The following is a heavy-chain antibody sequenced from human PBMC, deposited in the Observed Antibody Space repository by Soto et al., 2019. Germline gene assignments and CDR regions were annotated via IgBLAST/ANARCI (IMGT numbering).Heavy chain of an antibody. D-gene: IGHD6-19*01. CDR1: GGSFDTYY. J-gene: IGHJ3*02. V-gene: IGHV4-34*01. CDR3: ARGGSSDWQVALDM. CDR2: SNHRGSN. Sequence: QMQVQQWGAGLLKPSETLSLTCVVSGGSFDTYYWNWIRQSPGKGLEWIGESNHRGSNNYSPSLKSRVTISVDTSKNQFSLKLTSVTAADTAVYYCARGGSSDWQVALDMWGQGTMVTVSS.